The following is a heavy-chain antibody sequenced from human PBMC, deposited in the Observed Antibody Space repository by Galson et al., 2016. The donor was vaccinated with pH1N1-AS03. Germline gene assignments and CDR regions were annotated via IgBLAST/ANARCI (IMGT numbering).Heavy chain of an antibody. Sequence: RLSCAASGFTFSSYAMHWVRQAPGKGLEYVSGIRSNGGSTYNADSMKGRFTISRDNSKKTLYLQMTSLRAEDTAVYYCVTGAGSYDSAYQFDYWGQGTLVTVSS. CDR3: VTGAGSYDSAYQFDY. V-gene: IGHV3-64D*06. D-gene: IGHD1-26*01. CDR1: GFTFSSYA. J-gene: IGHJ4*02. CDR2: IRSNGGST.